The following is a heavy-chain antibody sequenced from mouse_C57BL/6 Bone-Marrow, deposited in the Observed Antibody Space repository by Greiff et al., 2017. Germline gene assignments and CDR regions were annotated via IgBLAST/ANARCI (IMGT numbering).Heavy chain of an antibody. J-gene: IGHJ2*01. CDR1: GFTFSDYG. CDR3: AKQRVLGTTIYFDY. V-gene: IGHV5-15*01. D-gene: IGHD2-3*01. Sequence: EVQLVESGGGLVQPGGSLKLSCAASGFTFSDYGMAWVRQAPRKGPEWVAFISNLAYSIYYADTVTGRFTIPRENAKNTLYLKMSRLRSEDTAMYYCAKQRVLGTTIYFDYWGQGTTLTVSS. CDR2: ISNLAYSI.